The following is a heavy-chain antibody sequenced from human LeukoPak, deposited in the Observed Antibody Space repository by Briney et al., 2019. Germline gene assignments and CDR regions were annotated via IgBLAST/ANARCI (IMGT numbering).Heavy chain of an antibody. D-gene: IGHD3-10*01. V-gene: IGHV4-4*02. CDR3: ARVVGSMVRGVMLYYFDY. Sequence: SETLSLTCAVSGGSISSSNWWSWVRRPPGKGLEWIGEIYHSGSTNYNPSLKSRVTISLDKSKNQFSLKLSSVTAADTAVYYCARVVGSMVRGVMLYYFDYWGQGTLVTVSS. J-gene: IGHJ4*02. CDR2: IYHSGST. CDR1: GGSISSSNW.